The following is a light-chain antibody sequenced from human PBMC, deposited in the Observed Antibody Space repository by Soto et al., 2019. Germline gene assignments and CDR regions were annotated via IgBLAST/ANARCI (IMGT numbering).Light chain of an antibody. V-gene: IGKV3-20*01. CDR2: GAS. J-gene: IGKJ5*01. CDR3: QQYLRSPIT. Sequence: EIGLTQSPGTLSLSPGERAILSFSASQSVSTSQLDWHQQKPGQAPRLLIYGASTRASGIPDRFSGSGSGTDFTLTNSRLEPEAYAVYYCQQYLRSPITIGQGTRLEIK. CDR1: QSVSTSQ.